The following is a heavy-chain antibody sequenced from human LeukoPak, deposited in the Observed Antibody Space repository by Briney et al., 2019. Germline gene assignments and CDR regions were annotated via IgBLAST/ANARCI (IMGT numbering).Heavy chain of an antibody. V-gene: IGHV3-30*18. J-gene: IGHJ4*02. CDR3: AKDYYDTSGYYYFDS. Sequence: GGSLRLSCAASGFTFSSYGMHWVRQAPGKGLEWVAVIPYDGSNKYYADSVKGRFTISRDNSKNTLYLQMNSLRAEDTAVYYCAKDYYDTSGYYYFDSWGQGTLVTVSS. CDR2: IPYDGSNK. D-gene: IGHD3-22*01. CDR1: GFTFSSYG.